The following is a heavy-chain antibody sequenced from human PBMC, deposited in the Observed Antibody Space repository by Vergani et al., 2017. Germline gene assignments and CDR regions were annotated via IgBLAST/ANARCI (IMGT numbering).Heavy chain of an antibody. D-gene: IGHD6-19*01. CDR3: AKDSSGWFEPFNWFDP. V-gene: IGHV3-23*04. Sequence: VQLVESGGGVVQPGGSLRLSCAASGFTFDDYAMHWVRQAPGKGLEWVSAISGSGGSTYYADSVKGRFTISRDNSKNTLYLQMNSLRAEDTAVYYCAKDSSGWFEPFNWFDPWGQGTLVTVSS. CDR1: GFTFDDYA. CDR2: ISGSGGST. J-gene: IGHJ5*02.